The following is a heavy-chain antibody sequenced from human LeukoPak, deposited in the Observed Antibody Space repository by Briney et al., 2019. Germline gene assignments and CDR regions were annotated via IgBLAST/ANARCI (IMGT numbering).Heavy chain of an antibody. V-gene: IGHV3-23*05. CDR3: AKGGISSTGLEA. Sequence: PGGSLRLSCAASAFTFSSSPMTWVRQSPGEGLEWVSSIDTGIGATYYADSVKGRFTISRDNSKNRVYLQMSSLRDDDTAVYYCAKGGISSTGLEAWGQGTLVTVSS. CDR2: IDTGIGAT. J-gene: IGHJ5*02. CDR1: AFTFSSSP. D-gene: IGHD1-1*01.